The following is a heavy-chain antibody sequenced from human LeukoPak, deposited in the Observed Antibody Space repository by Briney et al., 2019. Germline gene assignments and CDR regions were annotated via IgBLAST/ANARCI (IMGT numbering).Heavy chain of an antibody. CDR2: ISYDGSNK. J-gene: IGHJ1*01. D-gene: IGHD5-24*01. CDR1: GFTFSSYG. CDR3: AKSEGMATGQPEYFQH. Sequence: GRSLRLSCAASGFTFSSYGMHWVRQAPGKGLEWVAVISYDGSNKYYADSVKGRFTISRDNSKNTLYLQMNSLRAEDTAVYYCAKSEGMATGQPEYFQHWGQGTLVTVSS. V-gene: IGHV3-30*18.